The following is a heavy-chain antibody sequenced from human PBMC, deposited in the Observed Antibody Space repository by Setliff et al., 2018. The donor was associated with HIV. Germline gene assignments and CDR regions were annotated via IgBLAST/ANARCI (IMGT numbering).Heavy chain of an antibody. V-gene: IGHV3-53*01. CDR3: ARDHRSSPYYFDY. CDR1: GFTVSDTH. J-gene: IGHJ4*02. D-gene: IGHD2-2*01. CDR2: IYSDGRT. Sequence: GSLRLSCAASGFTVSDTHMTWVRQAPGKGLEWVSFIYSDGRTYYAESVKGRFTISRDDSKNTLYLQMHSLRAEDTAVYYCARDHRSSPYYFDYWGQGTLVTVSS.